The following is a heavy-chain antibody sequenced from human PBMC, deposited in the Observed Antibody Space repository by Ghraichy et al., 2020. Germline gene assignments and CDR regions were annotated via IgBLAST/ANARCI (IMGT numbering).Heavy chain of an antibody. CDR1: GFTFSSYS. J-gene: IGHJ4*02. V-gene: IGHV3-64D*06. Sequence: GGSLRLSCSASGFTFSSYSMHWVRQAPGRGLDYVAAIGHNGHNTYYADSVMGRFTISRDNSGNTLFLQMTDLKTDDTAVYYCVKGPRFSWNDRKNYFDYWGQGIRVTVS. CDR2: IGHNGHNT. D-gene: IGHD1-1*01. CDR3: VKGPRFSWNDRKNYFDY.